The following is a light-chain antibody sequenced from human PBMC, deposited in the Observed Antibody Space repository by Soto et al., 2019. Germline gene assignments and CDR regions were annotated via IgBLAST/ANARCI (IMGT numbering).Light chain of an antibody. J-gene: IGLJ1*01. V-gene: IGLV3-1*01. Sequence: SYELTQPPSVSVSPGQTASITCSGDKLGDKYACWYQQKPGQSPVLVIYQDSKRPSGIPERFSGSNSGNTATLTISGTQAMDEADYYCQAWDSSTAHYVFVTVTKVTVL. CDR1: KLGDKY. CDR2: QDS. CDR3: QAWDSSTAHYV.